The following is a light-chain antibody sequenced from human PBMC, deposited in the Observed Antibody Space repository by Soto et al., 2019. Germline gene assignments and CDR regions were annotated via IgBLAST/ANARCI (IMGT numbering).Light chain of an antibody. CDR2: DVS. CDR1: QSVSSY. Sequence: EIVLTQSPATLSLSPGERATLSCRASQSVSSYLAWYQQKPGQAPRLLIYDVSNRATGIPARFSGSGSGADFTLTISSLEPEDFAVYYCQQRGDWPLTFGPGTKVDIK. J-gene: IGKJ3*01. CDR3: QQRGDWPLT. V-gene: IGKV3-11*01.